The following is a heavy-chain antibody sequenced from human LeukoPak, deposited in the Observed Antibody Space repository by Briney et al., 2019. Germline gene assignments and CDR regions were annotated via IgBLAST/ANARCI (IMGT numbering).Heavy chain of an antibody. CDR2: ISGSGGST. V-gene: IGHV3-23*01. Sequence: GGSLRLSCAASGFTFSSYAMSWVRQAPGKGLEWVSAISGSGGSTYYADSVKGRFTISRDNSKNTLYLQMNSLRAEDTAVYYCAKTALRCGYDCLAWFDPWGQGTPVTVSS. D-gene: IGHD5-12*01. CDR1: GFTFSSYA. CDR3: AKTALRCGYDCLAWFDP. J-gene: IGHJ5*02.